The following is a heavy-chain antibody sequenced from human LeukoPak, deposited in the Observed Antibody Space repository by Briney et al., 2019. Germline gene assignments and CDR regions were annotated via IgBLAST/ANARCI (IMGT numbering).Heavy chain of an antibody. CDR1: GFTFSSYW. V-gene: IGHV3-7*01. CDR2: IKNDGSEK. CDR3: ARVGTAEGTLEDY. D-gene: IGHD6-13*01. Sequence: EGSLRLSCAASGFTFSSYWMSWVRQPPGKGLEWVANIKNDGSEKYYVDSVKGRFTISRDNAKNSLYLQMNSLRAEDTAVYYCARVGTAEGTLEDYWGQGTLVTVSS. J-gene: IGHJ4*02.